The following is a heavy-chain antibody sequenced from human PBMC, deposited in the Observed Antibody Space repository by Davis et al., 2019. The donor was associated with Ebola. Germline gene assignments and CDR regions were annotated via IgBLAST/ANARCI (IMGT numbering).Heavy chain of an antibody. J-gene: IGHJ4*02. Sequence: ASVMVSCKASSYTFTRHGISWLRQPPGQGLEWLGWPSDYNGNTNDAQKLQGSVTITTDTSTSTAYMQLRSLRSDDTAVYYCARSNSMIVVGDLLYWGQGTLVTVSS. CDR1: SYTFTRHG. CDR2: PSDYNGNT. D-gene: IGHD3-22*01. CDR3: ARSNSMIVVGDLLY. V-gene: IGHV1-18*01.